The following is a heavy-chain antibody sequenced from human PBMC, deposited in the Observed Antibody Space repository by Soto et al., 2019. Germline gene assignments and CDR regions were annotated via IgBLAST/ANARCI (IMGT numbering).Heavy chain of an antibody. CDR1: GFTFSSYW. D-gene: IGHD3-3*01. CDR2: INSDGSST. Sequence: EVQLVESGGGLVQPGGSLRLSCAASGFTFSSYWMHWVRQAPGKGLVWVSRINSDGSSTSYADSVKGRFTISRDNAKNTLYLQMNSLRAEDTAVYYCARGLSVPYDFWSLSYMDVWGKGTTVTVSS. CDR3: ARGLSVPYDFWSLSYMDV. J-gene: IGHJ6*03. V-gene: IGHV3-74*01.